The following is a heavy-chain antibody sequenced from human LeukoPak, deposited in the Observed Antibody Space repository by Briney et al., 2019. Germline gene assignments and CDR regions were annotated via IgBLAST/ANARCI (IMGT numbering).Heavy chain of an antibody. Sequence: SGPTLVNPTQTLTLTCTFSGFSLSTSGMCVSWIRQPPGKALEWLARIDWDDDKYYSTSLKTRLTISKDTSKNQVVLTMTNMDPVDTATYYCARMVAFGVVYDAFDVWGQGTTVTVSS. CDR3: ARMVAFGVVYDAFDV. CDR1: GFSLSTSGMC. CDR2: IDWDDDK. D-gene: IGHD3-3*01. J-gene: IGHJ3*01. V-gene: IGHV2-70*11.